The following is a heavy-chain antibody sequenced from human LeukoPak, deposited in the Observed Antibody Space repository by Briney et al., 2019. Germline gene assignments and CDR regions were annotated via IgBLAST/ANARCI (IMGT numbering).Heavy chain of an antibody. CDR2: FDPKDGET. CDR3: ATGSPLGGSGSYYAFDI. V-gene: IGHV1-24*01. D-gene: IGHD3-10*01. J-gene: IGHJ3*02. CDR1: GYTLTELS. Sequence: ASVKVSCKVSGYTLTELSMHWVRQAPGKGLEWIGGFDPKDGETIYARKFQGRVTMTEDTSTDTAYMELSSLRSEDTAVYYCATGSPLGGSGSYYAFDIWGQGTMVTVSS.